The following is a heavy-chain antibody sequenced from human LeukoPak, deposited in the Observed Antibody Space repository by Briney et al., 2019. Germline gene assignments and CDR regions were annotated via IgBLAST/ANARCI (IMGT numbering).Heavy chain of an antibody. CDR2: INHSGST. J-gene: IGHJ5*02. Sequence: PSETLSLTCAVYGGSFSGYYWSWIRQPPGKGLEWIGEINHSGSTNYNPSLKSRVTISVDTSKNQFSLKLSSVTAADTAVYYCARGRSRGTIFGVVIMRDNWFDPWGQGTLVTVSS. D-gene: IGHD3-3*01. V-gene: IGHV4-34*01. CDR1: GGSFSGYY. CDR3: ARGRSRGTIFGVVIMRDNWFDP.